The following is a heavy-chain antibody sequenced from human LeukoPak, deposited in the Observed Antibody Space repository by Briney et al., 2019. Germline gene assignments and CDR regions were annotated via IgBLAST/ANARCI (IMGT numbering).Heavy chain of an antibody. V-gene: IGHV3-74*01. CDR3: ARGTRVVVTFFDY. Sequence: GGSLRLSCAASGFTFSSYWMHWVRQAPGKGLVWVSRINSDGSSTSYADSVKGRFTISRDNAKNTLYLQMNSLRAADTAVYYCARGTRVVVTFFDYWGQGTLVTVSS. D-gene: IGHD2-21*02. J-gene: IGHJ4*02. CDR1: GFTFSSYW. CDR2: INSDGSST.